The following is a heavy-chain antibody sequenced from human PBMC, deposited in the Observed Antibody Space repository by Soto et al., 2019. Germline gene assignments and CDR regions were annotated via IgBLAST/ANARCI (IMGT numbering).Heavy chain of an antibody. J-gene: IGHJ5*02. Sequence: SETLSLTCAVYGGSFSGYYWSWIRQPPGKGLEWIGEINHSGSTNYNPSLKSRVTISVDTSKNQFSLKLSSVTAADTAVYYCANKEVAVAGGIANWFDTWGQGTLVIVSS. CDR3: ANKEVAVAGGIANWFDT. V-gene: IGHV4-34*01. D-gene: IGHD6-19*01. CDR1: GGSFSGYY. CDR2: INHSGST.